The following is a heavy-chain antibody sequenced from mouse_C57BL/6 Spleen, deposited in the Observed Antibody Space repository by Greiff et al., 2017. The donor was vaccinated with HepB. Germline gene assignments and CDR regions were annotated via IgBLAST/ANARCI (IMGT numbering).Heavy chain of an antibody. CDR1: GYTFTSYW. CDR3: ASGGGIGY. J-gene: IGHJ2*01. CDR2: IDPSDSYT. D-gene: IGHD1-1*02. Sequence: VQLQQPGAELVKPGASVKLSCKASGYTFTSYWMQWVKQRPGQGLEWIGEIDPSDSYTNYNQKFKGKATLTVDTSSSTAYMQLSSLTSEDSAVYYCASGGGIGYWGQGTTLTVSS. V-gene: IGHV1-50*01.